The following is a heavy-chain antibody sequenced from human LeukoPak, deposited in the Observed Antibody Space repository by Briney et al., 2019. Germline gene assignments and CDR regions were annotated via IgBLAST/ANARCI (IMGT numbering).Heavy chain of an antibody. D-gene: IGHD6-13*01. CDR3: ARGPIKQQLLS. V-gene: IGHV4-59*01. J-gene: IGHJ5*02. CDR2: IYYSGST. CDR1: GGSISSYY. Sequence: PSETLSLTCTVSGGSISSYYWSWIRQPPGKGLEWIGYIYYSGSTNYNPSLKSRVTISVDTSKNQFSLKLSSVTAADTAVYYCARGPIKQQLLSWGQGTLVTVSS.